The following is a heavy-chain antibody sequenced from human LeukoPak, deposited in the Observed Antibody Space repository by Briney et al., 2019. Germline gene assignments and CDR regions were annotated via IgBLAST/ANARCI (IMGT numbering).Heavy chain of an antibody. J-gene: IGHJ3*02. Sequence: SETLSLTCTVSGGSISSRSDYWGWIRQPPGKGLEWIGNIYYTGSTYYNPSLKSRVTISVDTSKNQFSLKLSSVTAADTAVYYCARRYCSGGSCYSWAFDIWGQGTMVTVSS. D-gene: IGHD2-15*01. CDR2: IYYTGST. CDR3: ARRYCSGGSCYSWAFDI. CDR1: GGSISSRSDY. V-gene: IGHV4-39*07.